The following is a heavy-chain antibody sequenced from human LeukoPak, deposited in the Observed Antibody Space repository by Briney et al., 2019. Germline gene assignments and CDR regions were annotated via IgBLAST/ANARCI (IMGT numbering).Heavy chain of an antibody. J-gene: IGHJ6*03. D-gene: IGHD5-24*01. Sequence: SETLSLTCTVSGGSISSSSYYWGWIRQPPGKGLEWIGSIYYSGSTYYNPSLKSRVTISVDTSKNQFSLKLSSVTAADTAVYYCAGCPRWLQLARGLYYYYYMDVWGKGTTVTVSS. CDR3: AGCPRWLQLARGLYYYYYMDV. CDR1: GGSISSSSYY. CDR2: IYYSGST. V-gene: IGHV4-39*07.